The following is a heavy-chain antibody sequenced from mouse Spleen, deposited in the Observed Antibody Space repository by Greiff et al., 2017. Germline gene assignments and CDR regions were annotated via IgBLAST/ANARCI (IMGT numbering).Heavy chain of an antibody. Sequence: EVQLQQSGPELVKPGASVKISCKASGYSFTGYYMNWVKQSPEKSLEWIGEINPSTGGTTYNQKFKAKATLTVDKSSGTAYMQLKSLTSEDSAVYYCARERWDGYWGQGTTLTVSS. J-gene: IGHJ2*01. CDR1: GYSFTGYY. CDR3: ARERWDGY. V-gene: IGHV1-42*01. D-gene: IGHD4-1*01. CDR2: INPSTGGT.